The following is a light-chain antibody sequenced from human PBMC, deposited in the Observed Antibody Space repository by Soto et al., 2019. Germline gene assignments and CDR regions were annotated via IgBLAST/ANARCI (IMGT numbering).Light chain of an antibody. J-gene: IGLJ3*02. CDR2: GVT. CDR3: SSYTTSSTWV. CDR1: SSDVGAYNY. Sequence: QSALTQPASVSGSPGQSITISCTGTSSDVGAYNYVSWHQQHPGKAPKLMIYGVTNRPSGVSNRFSGSKSGNTASLSISGLQADEEAHYYCSSYTTSSTWVFGGGTKLTVL. V-gene: IGLV2-14*01.